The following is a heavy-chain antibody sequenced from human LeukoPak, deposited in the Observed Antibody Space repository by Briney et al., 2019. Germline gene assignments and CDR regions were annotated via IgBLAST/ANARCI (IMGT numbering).Heavy chain of an antibody. Sequence: SETLSLTCAVYGGSFSGYYWSWIRQPPGKGLEWIGEINHSGSTNYNPSLKSRVTISVDTSKNQFSLKLSSVTAADTAVYYCARSTVYFDAFDIWAKGQWSPSLQ. CDR1: GGSFSGYY. V-gene: IGHV4-34*01. D-gene: IGHD2/OR15-2a*01. CDR2: INHSGST. CDR3: ARSTVYFDAFDI. J-gene: IGHJ3*02.